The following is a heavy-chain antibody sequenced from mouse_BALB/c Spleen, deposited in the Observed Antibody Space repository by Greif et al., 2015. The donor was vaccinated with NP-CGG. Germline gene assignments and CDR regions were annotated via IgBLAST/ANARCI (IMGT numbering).Heavy chain of an antibody. D-gene: IGHD1-2*01. CDR2: ISDGGSYT. CDR3: AGDHAELRLLYFDY. CDR1: GFTLSDYY. V-gene: IGHV5-4*02. Sequence: EVMLVESGGGLVKPGGSLKLSCAASGFTLSDYYMYWVRQTPEKRLEWVATISDGGSYTYYPDSVKGRFTISRDNAKNNLYLQMSSLKSEDTAMYYCAGDHAELRLLYFDYWGQGTTLTVSS. J-gene: IGHJ2*01.